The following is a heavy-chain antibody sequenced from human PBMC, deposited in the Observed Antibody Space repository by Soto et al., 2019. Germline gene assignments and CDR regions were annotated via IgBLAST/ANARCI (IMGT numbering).Heavy chain of an antibody. CDR2: ISYDGSNK. J-gene: IGHJ3*02. Sequence: QVQLVESGGGVVQPGRSLRLSCAASGFTFSSYAMHWVRQAPGKGLEWVAVISYDGSNKYYADSVKGRFTISRDNSKNTLYLQMNSLRAEDTAVYYCARGVKYSSSWRRGAFDIWGQGTMVTVSS. CDR3: ARGVKYSSSWRRGAFDI. V-gene: IGHV3-30-3*01. D-gene: IGHD6-13*01. CDR1: GFTFSSYA.